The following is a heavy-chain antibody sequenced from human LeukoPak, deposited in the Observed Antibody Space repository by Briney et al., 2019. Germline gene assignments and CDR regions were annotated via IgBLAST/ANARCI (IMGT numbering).Heavy chain of an antibody. J-gene: IGHJ3*02. V-gene: IGHV4-59*01. CDR3: ARKKWEPTSNDAFDI. Sequence: SETLSLTCTVSGGSISSCYWSWIRQPPGKGLEWIGYIYYSGSTNYNPSLKSRVTISVDTSKNQFSLKLSSVTAADTAVYYCARKKWEPTSNDAFDIWGQGTMVTVSS. CDR2: IYYSGST. D-gene: IGHD1-26*01. CDR1: GGSISSCY.